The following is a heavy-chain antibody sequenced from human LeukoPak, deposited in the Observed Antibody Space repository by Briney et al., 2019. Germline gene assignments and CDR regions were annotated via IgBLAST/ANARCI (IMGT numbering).Heavy chain of an antibody. CDR1: GGTFSSYA. CDR3: ARDYYGSGSYPSPPSSHL. J-gene: IGHJ2*01. D-gene: IGHD3-10*01. Sequence: SVKVSCKASGGTFSSYAISWVRQAPGQGLEWMGRIIPILGIANYAQKFRGRVTITADKSTSTAYMELSSLRSEDTAVYYCARDYYGSGSYPSPPSSHLWGRGTLVTVSS. V-gene: IGHV1-69*04. CDR2: IIPILGIA.